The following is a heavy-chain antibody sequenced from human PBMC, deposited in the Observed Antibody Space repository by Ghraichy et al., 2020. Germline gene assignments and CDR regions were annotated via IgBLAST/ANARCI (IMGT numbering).Heavy chain of an antibody. V-gene: IGHV1-18*04. Sequence: ASVKVSCKASGYTFTSYGISWVRQAPGQGLEWMGWISAYNGNTNYAQKLQGRVTMTTDTSTSTAYMELRSLRSDDTAVYYCARVAYELGYCSSTSCYTMDVWGQGTTVTVSS. CDR2: ISAYNGNT. CDR3: ARVAYELGYCSSTSCYTMDV. D-gene: IGHD2-2*02. CDR1: GYTFTSYG. J-gene: IGHJ6*02.